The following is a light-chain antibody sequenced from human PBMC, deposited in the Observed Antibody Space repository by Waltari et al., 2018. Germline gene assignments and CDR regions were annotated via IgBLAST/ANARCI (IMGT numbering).Light chain of an antibody. V-gene: IGLV1-47*02. CDR3: AAWDDSLSGMV. J-gene: IGLJ2*01. Sequence: QSVLTQPPSAAGTPGQRVTISCSGSSSSIGSHYVYWYQQLPGTAPKHLSYTNKQRRSGVPDRFSDSKSGTSASLVISGLRSEDEADYYCAAWDDSLSGMVFGGGTKLTVL. CDR1: SSSIGSHY. CDR2: TNK.